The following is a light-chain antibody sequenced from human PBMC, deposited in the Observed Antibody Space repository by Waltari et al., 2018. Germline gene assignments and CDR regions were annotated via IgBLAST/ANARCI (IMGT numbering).Light chain of an antibody. Sequence: DVVMTQSPLSLPVTLGQSASISCRSSQSLLYSDGNTYLNWFQQRPGQSPRRLIYKVSQRDSGVPDRFSGSGSETDFTLTVTSLQAEDVAVYYCQQYYSTPLTFGGGTKVEI. CDR3: QQYYSTPLT. V-gene: IGKV2-30*01. CDR2: KVS. J-gene: IGKJ4*01. CDR1: QSLLYSDGNTY.